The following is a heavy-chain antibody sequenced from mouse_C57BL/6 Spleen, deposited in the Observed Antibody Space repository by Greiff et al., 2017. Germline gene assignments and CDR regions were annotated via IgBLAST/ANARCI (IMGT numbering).Heavy chain of an antibody. CDR2: IGPGSGST. V-gene: IGHV1-77*01. J-gene: IGHJ2*02. Sequence: QVQLQQSGAELVKPGASVKISCKASGYTFTDYYINWVKQRPGQGLEWIGKIGPGSGSTYYNEKFKGKATLTADKSSSTAYMQLSSLTSEYSAFYFCAMDYYVSSFDYWGQGTSLTFSS. CDR3: AMDYYVSSFDY. CDR1: GYTFTDYY. D-gene: IGHD1-1*01.